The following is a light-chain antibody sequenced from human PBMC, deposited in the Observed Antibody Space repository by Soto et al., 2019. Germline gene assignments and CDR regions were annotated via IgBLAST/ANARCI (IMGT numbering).Light chain of an antibody. J-gene: IGKJ4*01. CDR2: NAA. Sequence: DIQMTQSPSSLSASVGDRVTIACRASQSIGGYLNWYQQKPGKAPKLLIFNAASLQSGVPSRFSGRGSATYFSLTISSLQPEDFATYYCQQSYTIPITFGGGTKVE. CDR1: QSIGGY. V-gene: IGKV1-39*01. CDR3: QQSYTIPIT.